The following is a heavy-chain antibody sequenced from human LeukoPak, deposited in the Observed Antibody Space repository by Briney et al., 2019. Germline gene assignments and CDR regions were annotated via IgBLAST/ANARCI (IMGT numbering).Heavy chain of an antibody. D-gene: IGHD3-22*01. CDR1: GFSFRNYG. CDR2: IWYDGRNK. J-gene: IGHJ1*01. CDR3: ATVRSSSDYYYVHH. Sequence: GGSLRLSCAASGFSFRNYGMYWVRQGPGKGLERVAVIWYDGRNKLYADSVKGRFTISRDNSKNMMYLQMNSLRAEDTAVYYCATVRSSSDYYYVHHWGQGTLVTVPS. V-gene: IGHV3-33*01.